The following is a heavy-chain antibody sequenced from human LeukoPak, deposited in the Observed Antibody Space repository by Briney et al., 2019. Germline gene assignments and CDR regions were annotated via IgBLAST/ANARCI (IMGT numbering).Heavy chain of an antibody. CDR1: GFTFSSYR. D-gene: IGHD6-6*01. Sequence: GGSLRLSCAASGFTFSSYRMHWIRQAPVKGLVWVSRINSDGRTTTYADSVRGRFTISRDNAKNTLYLQMNSLRAEDTAVYYCAREYSSWFDYWGQGTLVSVSS. J-gene: IGHJ4*02. V-gene: IGHV3-74*01. CDR2: INSDGRTT. CDR3: AREYSSWFDY.